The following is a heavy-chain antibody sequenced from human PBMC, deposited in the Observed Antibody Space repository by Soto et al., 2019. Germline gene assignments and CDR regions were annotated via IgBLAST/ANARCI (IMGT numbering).Heavy chain of an antibody. Sequence: QVQLVQSGAEVKKPGASVKVSCKASGYTFTSYGISWVRQAPGQGLERMGWISAYNGNTNYAQKLQGRVTMTTDTSTSTAYMELRSLRSDDTAVYYCARVRSRLYNWNDGLLDYWGQGTLVTVSS. CDR1: GYTFTSYG. CDR2: ISAYNGNT. CDR3: ARVRSRLYNWNDGLLDY. V-gene: IGHV1-18*01. J-gene: IGHJ4*02. D-gene: IGHD1-20*01.